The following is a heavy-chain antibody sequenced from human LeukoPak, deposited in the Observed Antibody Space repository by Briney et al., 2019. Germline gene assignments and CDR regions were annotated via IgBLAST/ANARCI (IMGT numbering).Heavy chain of an antibody. J-gene: IGHJ4*02. CDR3: ARGLGFDY. CDR2: IYYSGST. CDR1: GGSITRYY. V-gene: IGHV4-59*12. Sequence: SETLSLTCTVSGGSITRYYWSWIRQPPGKGLEWIGYIYYSGSTNYNPSLKSRVTVSVDTSKSQFSLKLSSVTAADTAVYYCARGLGFDYWGQGTLVTVSS.